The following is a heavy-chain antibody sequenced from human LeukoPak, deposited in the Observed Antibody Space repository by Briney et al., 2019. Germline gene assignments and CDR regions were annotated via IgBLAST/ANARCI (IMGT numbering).Heavy chain of an antibody. Sequence: GESLRIFCKGSGYSFTSYWIGWVRQMPGKGLEWMGIIYPGDSDTRYSPPFQGQVTISADKSISTAYLQWSSLKASDTAMYYCARQIYSYMGAGDYWGQGTLVTVSS. J-gene: IGHJ4*02. CDR3: ARQIYSYMGAGDY. V-gene: IGHV5-51*01. CDR2: IYPGDSDT. CDR1: GYSFTSYW. D-gene: IGHD5-12*01.